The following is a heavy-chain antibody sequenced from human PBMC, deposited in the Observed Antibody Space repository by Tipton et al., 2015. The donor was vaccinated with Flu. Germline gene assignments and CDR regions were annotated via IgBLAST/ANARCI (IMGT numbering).Heavy chain of an antibody. CDR2: IWYDGSNK. Sequence: SLRLSCAASGFSFSDYGMHWVRQAPGKGLEWVAGIWYDGSNKYYADSVKGRFTISRDNSKNTLYLQMNSLRAEDTAVYYCARGYDILTDGGGYFDYWGQGTLVTVSS. V-gene: IGHV3-33*08. CDR3: ARGYDILTDGGGYFDY. CDR1: GFSFSDYG. D-gene: IGHD3-9*01. J-gene: IGHJ4*02.